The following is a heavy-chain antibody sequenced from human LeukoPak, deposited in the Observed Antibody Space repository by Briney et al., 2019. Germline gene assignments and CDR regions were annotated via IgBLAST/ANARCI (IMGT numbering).Heavy chain of an antibody. D-gene: IGHD2-21*01. CDR1: GYTFTGYY. Sequence: ASVKVSCKASGYTFTGYYMHWVRQAPGQGLEWMGWINPNSGGTNYAQKFQGRVTMTRDTSISTAYMELSRLRSDDTAVYYCASSLRSVVVIAHPPGYWGQGTLVTVSS. J-gene: IGHJ4*02. CDR2: INPNSGGT. CDR3: ASSLRSVVVIAHPPGY. V-gene: IGHV1-2*02.